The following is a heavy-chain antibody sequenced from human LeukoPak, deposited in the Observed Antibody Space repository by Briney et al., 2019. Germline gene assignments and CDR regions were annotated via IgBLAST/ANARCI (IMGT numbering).Heavy chain of an antibody. CDR3: ARGATVNPYYYGSGSYAGY. J-gene: IGHJ4*02. CDR1: GYTFTCYG. D-gene: IGHD3-10*01. V-gene: IGHV1-18*01. CDR2: ISAYNGNT. Sequence: ASVKVSCKASGYTFTCYGISWVRQAPGQGLEWMGWISAYNGNTNYAQKLQGRVTMTTDTSTSTAYMELRSLRSDDTAVYYCARGATVNPYYYGSGSYAGYWGQGTLVTVSS.